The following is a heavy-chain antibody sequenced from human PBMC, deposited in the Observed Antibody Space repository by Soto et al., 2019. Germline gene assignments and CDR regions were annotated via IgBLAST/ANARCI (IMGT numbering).Heavy chain of an antibody. D-gene: IGHD3-22*01. CDR2: IYYSGST. CDR3: ARKYYYDSPLDY. V-gene: IGHV4-61*08. J-gene: IGHJ4*02. CDR1: GGSISSGGYS. Sequence: SETLSLTCAVSGGSISSGGYSWSWIRQPPGKGLEWIGYIYYSGSTNYNPSLKSRVTISVDTSKNQFSLKLSSVTAADTAVYYCARKYYYDSPLDYWGLGTLVTVSS.